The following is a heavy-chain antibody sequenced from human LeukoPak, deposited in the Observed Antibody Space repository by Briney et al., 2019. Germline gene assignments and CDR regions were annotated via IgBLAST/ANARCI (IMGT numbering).Heavy chain of an antibody. Sequence: GGSLRLSCAASGFTFSSYAMSWVRQAPGKGLEWVSAISGSGGSTYYADSVKGRFTISRDNSKNTLNLQMNNLRAEDTAVYYCAKPPPPDYYGLGGAFYIWGQGTMVPVSS. J-gene: IGHJ3*02. V-gene: IGHV3-23*01. CDR2: ISGSGGST. D-gene: IGHD3-10*01. CDR3: AKPPPPDYYGLGGAFYI. CDR1: GFTFSSYA.